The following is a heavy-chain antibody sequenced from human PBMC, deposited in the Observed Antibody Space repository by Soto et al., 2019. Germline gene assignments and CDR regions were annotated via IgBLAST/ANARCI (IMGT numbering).Heavy chain of an antibody. CDR3: ARDHRLTGYGSFDP. CDR2: IYYSGST. D-gene: IGHD3-9*01. J-gene: IGHJ5*02. V-gene: IGHV4-31*03. CDR1: GGSISSGGYY. Sequence: QVQLQESGPGLVKPSQTLSLTCTVSGGSISSGGYYWSWIRQHLGKGLEWIGYIYYSGSTYYNPSLKSRVTISVDTSKNQFSLMLSSVTAADTAVYYCARDHRLTGYGSFDPWGQGTLVTVSS.